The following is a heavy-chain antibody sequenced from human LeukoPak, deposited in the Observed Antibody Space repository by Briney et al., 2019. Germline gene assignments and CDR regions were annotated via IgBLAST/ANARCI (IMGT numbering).Heavy chain of an antibody. D-gene: IGHD6-19*01. V-gene: IGHV4-61*02. CDR1: GGSISSGSYY. J-gene: IGHJ5*02. Sequence: SETLSLTCTVSGGSISSGSYYWSWIRQPAGKGLEWIGRIYTSGSTNYNPSLKSRVTMSVDTSKNQFSLKLSSVTAADTAVYYCATTVAGNWFDPWGQGTLVTVSS. CDR3: ATTVAGNWFDP. CDR2: IYTSGST.